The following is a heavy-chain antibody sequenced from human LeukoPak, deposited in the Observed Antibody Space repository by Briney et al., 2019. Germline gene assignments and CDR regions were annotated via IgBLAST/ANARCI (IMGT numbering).Heavy chain of an antibody. D-gene: IGHD3-16*01. CDR3: AKPAPYVWGSYAPQEYFQH. V-gene: IGHV3-23*01. Sequence: GGSLRLSCAASGFTFSSYAMSWVRQAPGKGLEWVSAISGSGGSTYYADSVRGRFTISRDNSKNTLYLQMNSLRAEDTAVYYCAKPAPYVWGSYAPQEYFQHWGQGTLVTVSS. CDR2: ISGSGGST. CDR1: GFTFSSYA. J-gene: IGHJ1*01.